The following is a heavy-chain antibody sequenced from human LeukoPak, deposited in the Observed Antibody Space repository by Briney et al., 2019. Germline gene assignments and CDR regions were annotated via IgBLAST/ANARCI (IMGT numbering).Heavy chain of an antibody. CDR2: TYYRSKWYN. CDR1: GDSVSSNSAA. Sequence: SQTLSLTCAISGDSVSSNSAAWNWHRQSPSRGLEWLVRTYYRSKWYNYYAVSVKIRITINPDTSKNQFSLQLNSVTPEDTAVYYCAREGLRYDFWSGYLTGWGQGTLVTVSS. D-gene: IGHD3-3*01. J-gene: IGHJ4*02. V-gene: IGHV6-1*01. CDR3: AREGLRYDFWSGYLTG.